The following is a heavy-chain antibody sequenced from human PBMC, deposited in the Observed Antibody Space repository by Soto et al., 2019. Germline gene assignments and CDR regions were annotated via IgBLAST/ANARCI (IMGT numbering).Heavy chain of an antibody. V-gene: IGHV1-46*01. CDR2: INPKGGDS. D-gene: IGHD2-21*01. CDR3: ARVYCGGVCRPGEWFYYYGMVF. Sequence: GASVKVSCKAAGYKFVDYYVHWVRQAPGQGLEWMGIINPKGGDSRYAQKFQGRVTMTSNTFTSTVYMDLRRLTSDDTAVYYCARVYCGGVCRPGEWFYYYGMVFSGQATRVTVSS. CDR1: GYKFVDYY. J-gene: IGHJ6*02.